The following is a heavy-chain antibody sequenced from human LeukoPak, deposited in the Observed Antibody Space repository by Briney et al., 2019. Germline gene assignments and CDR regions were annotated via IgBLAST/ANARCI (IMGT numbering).Heavy chain of an antibody. V-gene: IGHV3-23*01. J-gene: IGHJ4*02. CDR2: ISGSGGST. CDR3: AKYHGGNSDYFDY. D-gene: IGHD4-23*01. CDR1: GFTFDDYA. Sequence: GGSLRLSCAASGFTFDDYAMHWVRQAPGKGLEWVSAISGSGGSTYYADSVKGRFTISRDNSKNTLYLQMNSLRAKDTAVYYCAKYHGGNSDYFDYWGQGTLVTVSS.